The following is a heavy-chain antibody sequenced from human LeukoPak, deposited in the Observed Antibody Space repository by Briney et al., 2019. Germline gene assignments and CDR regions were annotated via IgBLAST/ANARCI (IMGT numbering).Heavy chain of an antibody. V-gene: IGHV3-15*01. Sequence: PGGSLRLSCAASGFTFSNYWMHWVRQAPGKGLEWVGRIKSKTDGGATDFAAPVKGRFTISRDDSRNTLYLHMNSLRIEDTAVYFCTAEYRDSSGWYGAFDIWGQGTMVTASS. J-gene: IGHJ3*02. CDR3: TAEYRDSSGWYGAFDI. CDR1: GFTFSNYW. CDR2: IKSKTDGGAT. D-gene: IGHD6-19*01.